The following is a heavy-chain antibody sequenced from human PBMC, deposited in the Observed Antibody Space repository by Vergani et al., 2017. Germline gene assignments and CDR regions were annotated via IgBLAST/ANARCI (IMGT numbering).Heavy chain of an antibody. Sequence: QVQLQQWGAGLLKPSETLSLTCAVYGGSFSGYYWSWIRQPPGKGLEWIGEINHSGSTNYNPSLKSRVTISVDTSKNQFSLKLSSVTAADTAVYYCARGTPDLGSGKRXFDPWGQGTLVTVSS. CDR1: GGSFSGYY. D-gene: IGHD3-10*01. CDR2: INHSGST. J-gene: IGHJ5*02. V-gene: IGHV4-34*01. CDR3: ARGTPDLGSGKRXFDP.